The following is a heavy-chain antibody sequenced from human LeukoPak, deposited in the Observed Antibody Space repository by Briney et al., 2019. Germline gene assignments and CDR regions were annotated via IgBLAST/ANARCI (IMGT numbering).Heavy chain of an antibody. Sequence: SETLSLTCTVSGGSISSGSYYWSWIRQPAEKGLEWIGRIYTSGSTNYNPSLKSRVTISVDTSKNQFSLKLSSVTAADTAVYYCARLYFEELLYFDYSGQGTLVTVSS. CDR3: ARLYFEELLYFDY. V-gene: IGHV4-61*02. CDR2: IYTSGST. J-gene: IGHJ4*02. CDR1: GGSISSGSYY. D-gene: IGHD3-10*01.